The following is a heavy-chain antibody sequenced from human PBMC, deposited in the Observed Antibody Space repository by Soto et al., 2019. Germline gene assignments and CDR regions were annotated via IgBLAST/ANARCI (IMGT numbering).Heavy chain of an antibody. D-gene: IGHD6-13*01. CDR3: ARSPRSSPYFDY. Sequence: PGESLKISCQCSGYTFSNFWIGWVRQLPGRGLEWMGIIYPGDQETRYSPSFHGKVTISADKSINTAYLQWNSLEASDTAFYFCARSPRSSPYFDYWGQGALVTAPQ. J-gene: IGHJ4*02. V-gene: IGHV5-51*01. CDR1: GYTFSNFW. CDR2: IYPGDQET.